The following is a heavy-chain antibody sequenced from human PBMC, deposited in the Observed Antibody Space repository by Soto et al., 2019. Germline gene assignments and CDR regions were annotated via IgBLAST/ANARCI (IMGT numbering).Heavy chain of an antibody. Sequence: ASVKVSCKASGYTFTSYYMHWVRQAPGQGLEWMGIINPSGGSTSYAQKFQGRVTMTRDTSTSTVYMELSSLRSEDTAVYYCGRVGTARIPSSYGMDVWGKGTTVTVSS. CDR1: GYTFTSYY. J-gene: IGHJ6*04. D-gene: IGHD2-15*01. CDR3: GRVGTARIPSSYGMDV. V-gene: IGHV1-46*01. CDR2: INPSGGST.